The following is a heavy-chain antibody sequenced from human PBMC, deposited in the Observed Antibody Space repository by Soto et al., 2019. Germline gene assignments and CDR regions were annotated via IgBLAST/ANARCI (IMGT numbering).Heavy chain of an antibody. J-gene: IGHJ4*02. D-gene: IGHD5-12*01. CDR2: ISAYNGNT. Sequence: EASVKVSCKASGYTFTSYGISWVRQAPGQGLEWMGWISAYNGNTNYAQKLQGRVTMTTDTSTSTAYMELRSLRSDDTAVYYCARGWEGGYSGYDSESLDYWGQGTLVTVSS. CDR3: ARGWEGGYSGYDSESLDY. CDR1: GYTFTSYG. V-gene: IGHV1-18*01.